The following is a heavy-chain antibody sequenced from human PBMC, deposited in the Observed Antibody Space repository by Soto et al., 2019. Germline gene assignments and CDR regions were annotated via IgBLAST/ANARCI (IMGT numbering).Heavy chain of an antibody. J-gene: IGHJ3*02. D-gene: IGHD3-22*01. V-gene: IGHV3-23*01. CDR3: AKSVGSGPDYDSSVLLGAFDI. CDR1: GFTFSSYA. CDR2: ISGSGGST. Sequence: EVQLLESGGGLVQPGGSLRLSCAASGFTFSSYAMSWVRQAPGKGLEWVSAISGSGGSTYYADSVKGRFTISRDNSKNTLYLQMNSLRNEDTAVYYCAKSVGSGPDYDSSVLLGAFDIWGQGTMVTVSS.